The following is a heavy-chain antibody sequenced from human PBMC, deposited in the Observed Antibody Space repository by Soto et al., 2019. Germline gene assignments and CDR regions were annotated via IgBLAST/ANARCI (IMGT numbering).Heavy chain of an antibody. CDR1: GFTFSDYY. D-gene: IGHD4-17*01. CDR3: AKEYGRLDY. V-gene: IGHV3-11*06. Sequence: GWSLRLSCAASGFTFSDYYMSWIRQAPGKGLEWVSYISSSSGYTNYADSVKGRFTISRDNAKNSLYLQMNSLRAEDTAVYYCAKEYGRLDYWGQGTLVTVSA. J-gene: IGHJ4*02. CDR2: ISSSSGYT.